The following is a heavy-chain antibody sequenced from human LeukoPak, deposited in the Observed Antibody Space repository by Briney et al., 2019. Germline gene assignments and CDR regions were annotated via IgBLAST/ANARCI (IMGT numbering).Heavy chain of an antibody. V-gene: IGHV1-8*01. Sequence: GASVKVSCKASGYTFTSYDINWVRQATGQELEWMGWMNPNSGNTGYAQKFQGGVTMTRNTSISTAYMELSSLRSEDTAVYYCARGADNWNDGPPASASFDYWGQGTLVTVSS. CDR3: ARGADNWNDGPPASASFDY. D-gene: IGHD1-1*01. CDR1: GYTFTSYD. CDR2: MNPNSGNT. J-gene: IGHJ4*02.